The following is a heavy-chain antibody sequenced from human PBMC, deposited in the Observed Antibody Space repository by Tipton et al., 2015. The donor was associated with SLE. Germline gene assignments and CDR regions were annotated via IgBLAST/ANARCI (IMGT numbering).Heavy chain of an antibody. CDR3: ARRAPLYTTGPQAAFDI. CDR2: IHHSGNT. J-gene: IGHJ3*02. V-gene: IGHV4-4*02. CDR1: GDSITTYKW. Sequence: LSLTCVVSGDSITTYKWWSWVRQSPGKRLEWIGHIHHSGNTNYNPSLKSRITISVDKSKNQFSLHLTSVTAADTAMYYCARRAPLYTTGPQAAFDIWGQGRMVTVSS. D-gene: IGHD2/OR15-2a*01.